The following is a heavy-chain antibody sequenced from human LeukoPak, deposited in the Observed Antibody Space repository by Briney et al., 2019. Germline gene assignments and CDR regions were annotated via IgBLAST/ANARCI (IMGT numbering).Heavy chain of an antibody. Sequence: SETLSLTCSVSGGSISGYYWTWIRQPPGKGLEWIGEINHSGSTNYNPSLKSRVTISVDTSKNQFSLKLSSVTAADTAVYYCARRDYYGSGSYYPSFDYWGQGTLVTVSS. J-gene: IGHJ4*02. V-gene: IGHV4-34*01. D-gene: IGHD3-10*01. CDR1: GGSISGYY. CDR2: INHSGST. CDR3: ARRDYYGSGSYYPSFDY.